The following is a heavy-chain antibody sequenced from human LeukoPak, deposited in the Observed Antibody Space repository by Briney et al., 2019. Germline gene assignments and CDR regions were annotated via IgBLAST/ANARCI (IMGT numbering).Heavy chain of an antibody. D-gene: IGHD6-13*01. CDR2: IKQDGSEK. CDR1: GFTFSSYW. J-gene: IGHJ5*02. Sequence: GGSLRLSCAASGFTFSSYWMSWVHQAPGKGLEWVANIKQDGSEKYYVDSVKGRFTISRDNAKNSLYLQMNSLRAEDTAVYYCARDRVAAAGTNWFDPWGQGTLVTVSS. CDR3: ARDRVAAAGTNWFDP. V-gene: IGHV3-7*03.